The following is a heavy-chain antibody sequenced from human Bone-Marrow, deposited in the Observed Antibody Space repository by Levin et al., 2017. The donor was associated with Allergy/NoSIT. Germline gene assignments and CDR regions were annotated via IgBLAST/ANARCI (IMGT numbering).Heavy chain of an antibody. V-gene: IGHV3-11*01. J-gene: IGHJ4*02. D-gene: IGHD3/OR15-3a*01. CDR2: ISSSGSTI. Sequence: GESLKISCAASGFTFSDYYMSWIRQAPGKGLEWVSYISSSGSTIYYADSVKGRFTISRDNAKNSLYLQMNSLRAEDTAVYYCARGARWVRTVYWGQGTLVTVSS. CDR1: GFTFSDYY. CDR3: ARGARWVRTVY.